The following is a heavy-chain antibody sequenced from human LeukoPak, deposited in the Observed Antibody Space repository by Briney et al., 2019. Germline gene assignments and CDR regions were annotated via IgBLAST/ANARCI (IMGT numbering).Heavy chain of an antibody. V-gene: IGHV3-21*01. CDR1: VFTLSSYS. D-gene: IGHD6-13*01. CDR3: ARGVAAARYDAFDI. Sequence: PGGSLRLSCAASVFTLSSYSMNWVRQAPGKGLEWVSPFSSSSSHIYYADSVKGRFTISRDNAKNSLYLQMSSLRAEDTAVYYCARGVAAARYDAFDIWGQGTMVTVSS. CDR2: FSSSSSHI. J-gene: IGHJ3*02.